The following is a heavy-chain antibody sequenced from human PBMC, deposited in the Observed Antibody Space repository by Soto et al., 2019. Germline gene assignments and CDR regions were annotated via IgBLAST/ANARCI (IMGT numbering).Heavy chain of an antibody. CDR3: ARDGDYYGMDV. D-gene: IGHD3-3*01. CDR1: GFTTTEHA. CDR2: TTSHSYGGTT. V-gene: IGHV3-49*04. Sequence: LRXCFALSGFTTTEHAVTWVRLAPGKGLEWVAFTTSHSYGGTTDYAASVKGRFTISRDDSKSIAYLQMNSLQIADTAIYYCARDGDYYGMDVWGQGTTVTVSS. J-gene: IGHJ6*02.